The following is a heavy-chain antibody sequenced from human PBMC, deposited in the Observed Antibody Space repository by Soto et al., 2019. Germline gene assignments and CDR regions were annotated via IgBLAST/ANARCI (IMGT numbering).Heavy chain of an antibody. CDR1: GGSISSYY. J-gene: IGHJ2*01. D-gene: IGHD6-13*01. V-gene: IGHV4-59*08. Sequence: SETLSLTCTVSGGSISSYYWSWIRQPPGKGLEWIGYIYYSGSTNYNPSLKSRVTISVDTSKNQFSLKLSSVTAADTAVYYCARRLSGSSWYWYFDLWGRGTLVTVSS. CDR3: ARRLSGSSWYWYFDL. CDR2: IYYSGST.